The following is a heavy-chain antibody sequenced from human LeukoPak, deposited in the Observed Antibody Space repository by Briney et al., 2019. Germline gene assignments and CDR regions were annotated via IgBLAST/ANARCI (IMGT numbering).Heavy chain of an antibody. D-gene: IGHD6-13*01. J-gene: IGHJ4*02. V-gene: IGHV5-51*01. CDR1: GYSFTSYW. CDR3: ARRPYSSSLMGYFDY. CDR2: IYPGDSDT. Sequence: GESLKISCKGSGYSFTSYWIGWVRQMPGKGLGWMGIIYPGDSDTRYSPSFQGQVTISADKSISTAYLQWSSLKASDTAMYYCARRPYSSSLMGYFDYWGQGTLVTVSS.